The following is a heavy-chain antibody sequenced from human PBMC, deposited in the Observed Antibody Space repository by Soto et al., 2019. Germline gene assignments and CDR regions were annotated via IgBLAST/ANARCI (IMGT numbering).Heavy chain of an antibody. CDR3: ARAPLVAKVYYFDY. CDR2: IYYSGST. D-gene: IGHD5-12*01. Sequence: QVQLQESGPGLVKPSQTLSLTCTVSGGSISSGGYYWSWIRQHPGKGLEWIGYIYYSGSTYYNPSIKSRFTISVATSKNQFSLKLSSVTAADTAVYYCARAPLVAKVYYFDYWGQGTLVTVSS. J-gene: IGHJ4*02. CDR1: GGSISSGGYY. V-gene: IGHV4-31*03.